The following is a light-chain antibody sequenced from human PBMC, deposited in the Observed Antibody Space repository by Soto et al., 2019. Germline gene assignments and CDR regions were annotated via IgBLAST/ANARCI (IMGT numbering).Light chain of an antibody. J-gene: IGLJ2*01. Sequence: SYELTQPPSVSVAPGKTARITCGGNKIGIKSVHWYQQRPGQAPVLVIYYDSDRPSGIPERFSGSNSGNTATLTISRVEAGDEADYYCQVWDSSSDHVVFGGGTKLTVL. CDR1: KIGIKS. V-gene: IGLV3-21*04. CDR3: QVWDSSSDHVV. CDR2: YDS.